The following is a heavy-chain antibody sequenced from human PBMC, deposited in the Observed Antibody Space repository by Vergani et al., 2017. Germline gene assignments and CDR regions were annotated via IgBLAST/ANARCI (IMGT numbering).Heavy chain of an antibody. CDR1: GGSFSGYY. CDR3: ARDNWAGLDY. D-gene: IGHD3-16*01. J-gene: IGHJ4*02. CDR2: INHSGST. V-gene: IGHV4-34*01. Sequence: QVQLQQWGAGLLKPSETLSLTCAVYGGSFSGYYWSWIRQPPGKGLEWIGEINHSGSTYYKPSLESRVTISVDTSKNQFSLKLSSVTAADTAVYYCARDNWAGLDYWGQGTLVTVSS.